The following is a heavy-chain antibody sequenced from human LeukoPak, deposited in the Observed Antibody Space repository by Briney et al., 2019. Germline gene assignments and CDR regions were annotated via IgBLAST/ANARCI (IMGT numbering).Heavy chain of an antibody. CDR2: ISDNGLRT. J-gene: IGHJ5*02. V-gene: IGHV3-30*14. CDR3: ARERRGYGYGTLDL. Sequence: SGGSLRLSCVASGIDFNVYEMHWVRQSPGKGLEWVALISDNGLRTNYAESLKGRLTVSRDNSMNTMNLQMNNLKVEDTAVYFCARERRGYGYGTLDLWGQGTLVSVSS. CDR1: GIDFNVYE. D-gene: IGHD5-12*01.